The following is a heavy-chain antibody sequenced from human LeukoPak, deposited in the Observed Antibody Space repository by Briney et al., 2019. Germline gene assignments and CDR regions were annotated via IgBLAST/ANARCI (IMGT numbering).Heavy chain of an antibody. V-gene: IGHV4-4*01. CDR1: GFTFSSYAM. J-gene: IGHJ4*02. D-gene: IGHD6-25*01. CDR3: ARKNIPSPRIRYSSDWNGRAFDY. Sequence: GSLRLSCAASGFTFSSYAMSWVRQPPGKGLEWIGEISHSGSTNYNPSLKSRVTISVDKSKNQFSLKLSSVTAADTAVYSCARKNIPSPRIRYSSDWNGRAFDYWGQGTLVTVSS. CDR2: ISHSGST.